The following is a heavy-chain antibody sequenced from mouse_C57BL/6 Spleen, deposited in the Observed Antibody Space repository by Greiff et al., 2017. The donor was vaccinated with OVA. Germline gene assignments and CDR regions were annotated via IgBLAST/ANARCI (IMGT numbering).Heavy chain of an antibody. CDR2: IYPGDGDT. CDR3: AREKIVVARYFDV. CDR1: GYAFSSYW. Sequence: VQLQQSGAELVKPGASVKISCKASGYAFSSYWMNWVKQRPGKGLEWIGQIYPGDGDTNYNGKFKGKATLTADKSSSTAYMQLSSLTSEDSAVYFCAREKIVVARYFDVWGTGTTVTVSS. D-gene: IGHD1-1*01. V-gene: IGHV1-80*01. J-gene: IGHJ1*03.